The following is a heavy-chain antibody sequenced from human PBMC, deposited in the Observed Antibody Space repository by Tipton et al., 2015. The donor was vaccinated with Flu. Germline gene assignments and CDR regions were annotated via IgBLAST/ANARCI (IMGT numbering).Heavy chain of an antibody. CDR1: GYTFTSYD. CDR2: MNPNSGNT. Sequence: QVQLVQSGAEVKKPGASVKVSCKASGYTFTSYDINWVRQATGQGLEWMGWMNPNSGNTGYAQKFQGRVTMTRNTSISTAYMELSSLRSEDTAVYYCATRGGSFYYYYYGMDVWGQGTTVTVSS. J-gene: IGHJ6*02. CDR3: ATRGGSFYYYYYGMDV. D-gene: IGHD6-13*01. V-gene: IGHV1-8*01.